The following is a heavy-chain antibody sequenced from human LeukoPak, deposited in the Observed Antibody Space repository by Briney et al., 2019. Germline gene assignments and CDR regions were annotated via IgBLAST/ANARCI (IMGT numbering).Heavy chain of an antibody. CDR1: GFTFRNYA. CDR3: AKVGKTYYYDSSRFYFDY. V-gene: IGHV3-23*01. Sequence: PGESLRLSCAASGFTFRNYAMTWVRQPPGKGLEWVSAISGSGGSAYYADSAKGRFTISRDNSKNTLYLQMNSLRAEDTAVYYCAKVGKTYYYDSSRFYFDYWGQGTLVTVSS. D-gene: IGHD3-22*01. J-gene: IGHJ4*02. CDR2: ISGSGGSA.